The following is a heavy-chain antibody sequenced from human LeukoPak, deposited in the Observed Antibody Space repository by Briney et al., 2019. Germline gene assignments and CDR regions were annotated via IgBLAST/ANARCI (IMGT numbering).Heavy chain of an antibody. D-gene: IGHD4-17*01. V-gene: IGHV4-4*07. CDR2: IYSGGST. J-gene: IGHJ4*02. CDR3: AREGRYGDYEGY. CDR1: GASLNSYY. Sequence: SETLSLTCTVSGASLNSYYWSWIRQPAGKGLEWIGRIYSGGSTNCNPSLKSRVTLSVDTSKNQFSLRLSSLTVADTAVYYCAREGRYGDYEGYWGQGTLVTVSS.